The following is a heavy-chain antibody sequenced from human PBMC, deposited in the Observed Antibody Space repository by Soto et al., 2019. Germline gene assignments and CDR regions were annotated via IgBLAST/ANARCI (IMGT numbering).Heavy chain of an antibody. CDR2: IYYSGSP. Sequence: PSETLSLTCTVSGASISSDGYYWSWIRQRPGKGLEWIGYIYYSGSPYYNPSLKSRLTISLDASKNQFSLKLTSVTAADTAVYYCAREAGGYDFWSGYPYSYGMDVWGQGTTVTVSS. D-gene: IGHD3-3*01. CDR1: GASISSDGYY. CDR3: AREAGGYDFWSGYPYSYGMDV. J-gene: IGHJ6*02. V-gene: IGHV4-31*03.